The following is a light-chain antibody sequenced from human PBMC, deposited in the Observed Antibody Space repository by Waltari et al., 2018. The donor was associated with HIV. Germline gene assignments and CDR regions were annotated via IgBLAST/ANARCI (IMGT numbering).Light chain of an antibody. Sequence: DIVMTQSPDSLALSLGERATITCTSSQSVLYSSNNKNYLAWYQQKPGQPPKLLIYWASTRESGVPDRFSGSGSGTDFTLTISSLQAEDVAVYYCQQYYSTWTFGQGTKVEIK. V-gene: IGKV4-1*01. CDR3: QQYYSTWT. CDR1: QSVLYSSNNKNY. CDR2: WAS. J-gene: IGKJ1*01.